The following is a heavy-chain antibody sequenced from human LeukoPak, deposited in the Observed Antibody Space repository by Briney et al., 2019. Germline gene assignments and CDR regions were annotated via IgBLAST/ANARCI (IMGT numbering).Heavy chain of an antibody. CDR1: GFTFGDYA. CDR2: IRRKGYGGTT. J-gene: IGHJ4*02. CDR3: TRVSGVYDFWSGYYDY. V-gene: IGHV3-49*04. Sequence: PGGSLRLSCTASGFTFGDYAMSWVRQAPGKGLEWVGFIRRKGYGGTTEYAASVKGRFTISRDDSKSIAYLQMNSLKTEDTAVYYCTRVSGVYDFWSGYYDYWGQGTLVTVSS. D-gene: IGHD3-3*01.